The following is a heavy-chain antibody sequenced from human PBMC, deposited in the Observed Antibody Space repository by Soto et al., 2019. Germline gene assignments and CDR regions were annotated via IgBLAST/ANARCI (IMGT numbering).Heavy chain of an antibody. CDR1: GYTFTSYA. J-gene: IGHJ5*02. D-gene: IGHD4-4*01. CDR3: AREARSLTVTTWEKRFDP. V-gene: IGHV1-3*01. Sequence: ASVKVSCKASGYTFTSYAMHWVRQAPGQRLEWMGWINAGNGNTKYSQKFQGRVTITRDTSASTAYMELSSLRSEDTAVYYCAREARSLTVTTWEKRFDPWGQGTLVTVSS. CDR2: INAGNGNT.